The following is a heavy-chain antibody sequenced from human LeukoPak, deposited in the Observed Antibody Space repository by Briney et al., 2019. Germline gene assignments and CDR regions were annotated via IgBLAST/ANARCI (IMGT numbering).Heavy chain of an antibody. J-gene: IGHJ5*02. CDR3: AKDQDPNWFDP. CDR1: GFTFSNYG. CDR2: IRYDGSNK. Sequence: PGGSLRLSRAASGFTFSNYGMHWVRQAPGKGLEWVAFIRYDGSNKYYADSVKGRFTISRDNSKNTLYLQMNSLRTEDTAVYYCAKDQDPNWFDPWGQGTLVTVSS. V-gene: IGHV3-30*02.